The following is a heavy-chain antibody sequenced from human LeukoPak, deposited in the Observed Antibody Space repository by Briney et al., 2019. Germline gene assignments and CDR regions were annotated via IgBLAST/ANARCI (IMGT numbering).Heavy chain of an antibody. V-gene: IGHV4-4*09. CDR2: IYTSGST. Sequence: PSETLSLTCTVSGSISSYYWSWIRQPPGKGLEWIGYIYTSGSTNYNPSLKSRVTISVDTSKNQFSLNLNFVTAADTAVYYCASPRSGYRYTFDYWGQGALVTVSS. J-gene: IGHJ4*02. CDR1: GSISSYY. D-gene: IGHD3-22*01. CDR3: ASPRSGYRYTFDY.